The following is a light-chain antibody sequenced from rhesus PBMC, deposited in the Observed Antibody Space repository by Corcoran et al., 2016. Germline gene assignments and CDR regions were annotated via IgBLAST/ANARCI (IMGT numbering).Light chain of an antibody. Sequence: QAALTQPRSVSGSPGQSVTLSCTGTSSDIGGYSFVSWYQQHPGTAPKLILYDVNKRPSGVSDRFSGAKSDNTASLFVSGLQAEDEADYYCSSFTDSNTFVFGSGTKLTVL. CDR3: SSFTDSNTFV. V-gene: IGLV2-32*02. CDR1: SSDIGGYSF. CDR2: DVN. J-gene: IGLJ6*01.